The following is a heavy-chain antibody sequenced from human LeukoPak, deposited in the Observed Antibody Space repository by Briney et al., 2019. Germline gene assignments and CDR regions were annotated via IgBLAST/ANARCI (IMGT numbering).Heavy chain of an antibody. Sequence: ASVKVSCKASGGTFSSYAISWVRQAPGQGLEWMGGIIPIFGTANYAQKFQGRVTITADESTSTAYMELSSLRSEDTAVYHCAVPTVGHQSVDAFDIWGQGTMVTVSS. J-gene: IGHJ3*02. CDR2: IIPIFGTA. CDR1: GGTFSSYA. V-gene: IGHV1-69*13. CDR3: AVPTVGHQSVDAFDI. D-gene: IGHD4-23*01.